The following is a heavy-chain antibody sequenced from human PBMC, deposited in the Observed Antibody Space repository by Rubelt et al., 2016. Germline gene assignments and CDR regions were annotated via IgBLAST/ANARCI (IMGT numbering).Heavy chain of an antibody. J-gene: IGHJ4*02. CDR1: GFTVSSNY. D-gene: IGHD7-27*01. CDR3: ARNWGFDY. V-gene: IGHV3-66*01. Sequence: EVQLVESGGGLVQPGGSLRLSCAASGFTVSSNYMSWVRQAPGKGLEWGSVIYSGGSTYYADSVKGRLTIYSGNSKNTRYLQMNSLRAEDTAVYYCARNWGFDYWGQGTLVTVSS. CDR2: IYSGGST.